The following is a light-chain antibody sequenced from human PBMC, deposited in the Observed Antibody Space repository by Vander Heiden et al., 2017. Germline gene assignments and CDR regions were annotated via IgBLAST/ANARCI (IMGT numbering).Light chain of an antibody. V-gene: IGKV1-13*02. J-gene: IGKJ1*01. CDR1: QGISSA. Sequence: IQLTQAPWSRSASVVDRVTINSRPSQGISSALAWYQQKPGKAPKLLIYDASRLESGVPSRFSGSGSETDFTLTISSLQPEDFATYYCQQFNSYPLWTFGQGTKVEIK. CDR3: QQFNSYPLWT. CDR2: DAS.